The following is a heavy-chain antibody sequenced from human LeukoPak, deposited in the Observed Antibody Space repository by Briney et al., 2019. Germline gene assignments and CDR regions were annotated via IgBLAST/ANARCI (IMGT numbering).Heavy chain of an antibody. J-gene: IGHJ3*02. CDR2: INPIVGIA. CDR3: ARDRKYYDSSGYYYEAFDI. D-gene: IGHD3-22*01. V-gene: IGHV1-69*04. CDR1: GDTFRSYA. Sequence: RGSSLKVSCKASGDTFRSYAISWVRQAPGQGLEWMGRINPIVGIANYAQKFQGRVTITADKSTSTAYMELSSLRSEDTAVYYCARDRKYYDSSGYYYEAFDIWGQGTMVTVSS.